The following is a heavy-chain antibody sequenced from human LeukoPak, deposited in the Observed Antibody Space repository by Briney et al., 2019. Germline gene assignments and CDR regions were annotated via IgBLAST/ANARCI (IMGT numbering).Heavy chain of an antibody. CDR1: GFTFSSYA. V-gene: IGHV3-23*01. CDR3: AKIPGNYGY. J-gene: IGHJ4*02. D-gene: IGHD1-7*01. Sequence: GGSLRLSCAASGFTFSSYAMSWVRQAPGKGLEWVSAISGSGAGTYYADSVEGRFTISRDNSKNTLYLQMNSLRAEDTAVYYCAKIPGNYGYWGQGTLVTVSS. CDR2: ISGSGAGT.